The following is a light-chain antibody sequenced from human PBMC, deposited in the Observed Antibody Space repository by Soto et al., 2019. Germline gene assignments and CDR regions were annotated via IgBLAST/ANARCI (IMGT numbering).Light chain of an antibody. CDR3: SSYRKSNTLV. Sequence: QSALIQPASVSGSPGQSITISCAGTISDIGTYHYVSWYQHHPGKAPKLIISDVTNRPSGVSARFSGSKSGNTASLTISGLQAGDEADYYCSSYRKSNTLVFGTGTKLNVL. CDR1: ISDIGTYHY. V-gene: IGLV2-14*01. CDR2: DVT. J-gene: IGLJ1*01.